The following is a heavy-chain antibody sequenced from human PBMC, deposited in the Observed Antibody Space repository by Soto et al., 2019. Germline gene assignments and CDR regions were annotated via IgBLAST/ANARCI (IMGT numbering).Heavy chain of an antibody. Sequence: SETLSLTCAVYGGSFSGYYWSWIRQPPGKGLEWIGEINHSGSTNYNPSPKSRVTISVDTSKNQFSLKLSSVTAADTALYYCARARGVVPAAKYHFDYWGQGTLVTVSS. CDR3: ARARGVVPAAKYHFDY. J-gene: IGHJ4*02. CDR2: INHSGST. D-gene: IGHD2-2*01. V-gene: IGHV4-34*01. CDR1: GGSFSGYY.